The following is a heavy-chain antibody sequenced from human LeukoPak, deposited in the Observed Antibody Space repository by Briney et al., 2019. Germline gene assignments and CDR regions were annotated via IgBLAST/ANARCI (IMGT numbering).Heavy chain of an antibody. CDR3: ARGRSITLLRGVAMSDGFDI. CDR1: GFTFSSYE. Sequence: GGSLRLSCAVSGFTFSSYEMNWVRQAPGKGLEWVSYISSSGSTIYYADSVKGRFTISRDNAKNSLYLQMNGLRAEDTAVYYCARGRSITLLRGVAMSDGFDIWGQGTMVAVSS. J-gene: IGHJ3*02. D-gene: IGHD3-10*01. V-gene: IGHV3-48*03. CDR2: ISSSGSTI.